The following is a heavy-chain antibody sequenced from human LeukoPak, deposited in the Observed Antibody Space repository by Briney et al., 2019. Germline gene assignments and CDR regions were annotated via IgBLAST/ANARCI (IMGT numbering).Heavy chain of an antibody. D-gene: IGHD3-22*01. V-gene: IGHV1-69*05. J-gene: IGHJ5*02. Sequence: SVKVSCKASGGTFSSYAISWVRQAPGQGLEWMGRIIPIFGTANYAQKFQGRVTITTDESTSTAYMELSSLRSEDTAVYYCARDGVRYYHSSGYLNWFDPWGQGTLVTVSS. CDR1: GGTFSSYA. CDR2: IIPIFGTA. CDR3: ARDGVRYYHSSGYLNWFDP.